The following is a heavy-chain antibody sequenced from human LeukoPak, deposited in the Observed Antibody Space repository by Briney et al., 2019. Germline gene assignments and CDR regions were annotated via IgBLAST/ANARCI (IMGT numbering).Heavy chain of an antibody. Sequence: GGSLRLSCAASGFMFYDYAIHGVCQAPGKGLEWVSLISGDGGSTFYADSVKGRFTISRDNNKNSVYLQMNSMISDDTALYYFAIESESSGWYYYWGQGTLVTVSS. D-gene: IGHD6-19*01. CDR3: AIESESSGWYYY. V-gene: IGHV3-43*02. J-gene: IGHJ4*02. CDR1: GFMFYDYA. CDR2: ISGDGGST.